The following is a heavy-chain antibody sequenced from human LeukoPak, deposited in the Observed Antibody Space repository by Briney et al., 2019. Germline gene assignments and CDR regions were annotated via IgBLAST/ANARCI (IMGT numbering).Heavy chain of an antibody. CDR1: GFTFSSYA. Sequence: GGSLRLSCAASGFTFSSYAMSWVRQAPGKGLEWVSAISGSGGSTYYADSVKGRFTISRDNSKNTLYLQMNGLRAEDTAVYYCAKDGEQQLVVWWDWGQGTLVTVSS. D-gene: IGHD6-13*01. CDR3: AKDGEQQLVVWWD. V-gene: IGHV3-23*01. CDR2: ISGSGGST. J-gene: IGHJ4*02.